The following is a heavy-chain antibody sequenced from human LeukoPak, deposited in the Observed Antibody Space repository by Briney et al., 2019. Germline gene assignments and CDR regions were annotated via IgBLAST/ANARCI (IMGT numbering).Heavy chain of an antibody. J-gene: IGHJ6*03. CDR2: ISGSGDST. CDR3: AKGGGSYFRRVTYYYYYMDV. D-gene: IGHD1-26*01. V-gene: IGHV3-23*01. Sequence: PGGSLRLSCAASEFSFGSYAMSWVRQAPGKGLQWVSGISGSGDSTYYADSVNGRFTISRDNSKNTLYLQMISLRAEDTAVYYCAKGGGSYFRRVTYYYYYMDVRGKGTTVTVSS. CDR1: EFSFGSYA.